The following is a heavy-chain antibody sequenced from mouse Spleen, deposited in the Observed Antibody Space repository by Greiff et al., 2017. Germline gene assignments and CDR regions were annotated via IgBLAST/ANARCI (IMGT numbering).Heavy chain of an antibody. Sequence: ESGPGLVKPSQSLSLTCSVTGYSITSGYYWNWIRQFPGNKLEWMGYISYDGSNNYNPSLRNRISITRDTSKNQFFLKLNSVTTEDTATYYCARGLVDYWGQGTTLTVSS. V-gene: IGHV3-6*01. CDR2: ISYDGSN. CDR1: GYSITSGYY. J-gene: IGHJ2*01. D-gene: IGHD4-1*01. CDR3: ARGLVDY.